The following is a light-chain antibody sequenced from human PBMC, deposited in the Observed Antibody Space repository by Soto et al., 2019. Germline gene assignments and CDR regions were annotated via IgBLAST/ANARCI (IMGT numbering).Light chain of an antibody. V-gene: IGLV1-44*01. Sequence: QAVVTQPPSASGTPGQTVTISCSGSSSNIGSNSVNWYQQLPGTAPKLLIYTNNQRPSGVPDRFSGSKSGTSASLAVSGLQSEDEGEYYCAAWDDSLNGPVFGGGTKVTVL. CDR1: SSNIGSNS. CDR3: AAWDDSLNGPV. CDR2: TNN. J-gene: IGLJ2*01.